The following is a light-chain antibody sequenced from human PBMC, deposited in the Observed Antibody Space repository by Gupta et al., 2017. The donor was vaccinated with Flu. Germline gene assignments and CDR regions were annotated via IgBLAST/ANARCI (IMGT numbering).Light chain of an antibody. CDR3: QSADSSGTYVV. CDR2: KDS. J-gene: IGLJ2*01. Sequence: SYELTQPPSVSVSTGQTARITCSGDALPKQYAYWYQQKPGQAPVLVIYKDSERPSGFPERFSGSSSGTTVTLTISGVQAEDEADYYCQSADSSGTYVVFGGGTKVTVL. V-gene: IGLV3-25*02. CDR1: ALPKQY.